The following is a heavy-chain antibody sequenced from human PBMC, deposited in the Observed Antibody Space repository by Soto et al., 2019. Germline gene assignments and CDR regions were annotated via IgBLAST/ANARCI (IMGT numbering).Heavy chain of an antibody. CDR1: GGTFSSYS. CDR3: ARGIAANTYYFDY. Sequence: WASVKVSCKASGGTFSSYSISWVRQAPGQGLEWMGGIIPIFGTANYAQKFQGRVTITADESTSTAYMELSSLRSEDTAVYYCARGIAANTYYFDYWGQGTLVTVSS. CDR2: IIPIFGTA. D-gene: IGHD6-13*01. V-gene: IGHV1-69*13. J-gene: IGHJ4*02.